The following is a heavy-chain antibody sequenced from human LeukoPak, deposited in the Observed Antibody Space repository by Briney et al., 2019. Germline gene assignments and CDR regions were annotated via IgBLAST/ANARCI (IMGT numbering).Heavy chain of an antibody. CDR1: GYTLTSYA. CDR3: ARGDPSDYYYYMDV. CDR2: INTNTGNP. J-gene: IGHJ6*03. Sequence: GASVKVSCKASGYTLTSYAMNWVRQAPGQGLEWMGWINTNTGNPTYAQGFTGRFVFSLDTSVSTAYLQISSLKAEDTAVYYCARGDPSDYYYYMDVWGKGTTVTVSS. V-gene: IGHV7-4-1*02.